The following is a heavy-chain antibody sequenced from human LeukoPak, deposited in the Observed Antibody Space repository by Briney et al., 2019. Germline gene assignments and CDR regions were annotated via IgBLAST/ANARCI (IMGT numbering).Heavy chain of an antibody. J-gene: IGHJ4*02. CDR3: VISGGATVVGNGEIHY. Sequence: GVTLGLFRGASRLPYSSYAMLCARHPPRRGLEYVLGNSRSGVSAYYADSVKGRFTISRDNSTNTLYLQMSSLRAEAPAVYYCVISGGATVVGNGEIHYWGQGTLVTVTS. V-gene: IGHV3-64D*06. CDR1: RLPYSSYA. CDR2: NSRSGVSA. D-gene: IGHD2-15*01.